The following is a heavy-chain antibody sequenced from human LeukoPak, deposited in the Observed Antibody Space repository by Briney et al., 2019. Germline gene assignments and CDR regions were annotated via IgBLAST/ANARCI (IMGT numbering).Heavy chain of an antibody. V-gene: IGHV1-46*01. CDR2: INPSGGST. CDR1: GYTFTSYY. CDR3: ARDACSSTICQAGGNWFDP. J-gene: IGHJ5*02. Sequence: ASVNVSCKASGYTFTSYYMHWVRQAPGQGLEWMGIINPSGGSTSYAQKFQGRVTMTRDTSTSTVYMELSSLRSEDTAVYFCARDACSSTICQAGGNWFDPWGQGTLVIVSS. D-gene: IGHD2-2*01.